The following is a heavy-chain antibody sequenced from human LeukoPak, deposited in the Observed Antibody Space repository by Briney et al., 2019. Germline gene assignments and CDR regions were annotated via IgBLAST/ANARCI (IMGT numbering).Heavy chain of an antibody. CDR1: GVSISDTDNY. Sequence: SETLSLTCTVSGVSISDTDNYWGWIRQPPGKGLEWLASIYYTGSTYYNPSLKSRLTIFIDTSNTQFSLRLTSVAAADTAVYYCARHSGSGRYYRGTPDSWGHGTLVTVSS. D-gene: IGHD3-10*01. J-gene: IGHJ5*01. CDR3: ARHSGSGRYYRGTPDS. CDR2: IYYTGST. V-gene: IGHV4-39*01.